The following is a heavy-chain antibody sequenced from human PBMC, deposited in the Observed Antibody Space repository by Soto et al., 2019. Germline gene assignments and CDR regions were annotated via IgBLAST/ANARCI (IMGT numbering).Heavy chain of an antibody. D-gene: IGHD3-16*01. Sequence: QVQLQESGPGLVKPSETLSLTCTVSGGAVSSGSYYWSWIRQPPGKGLEWIGHVFYTGNTNYSPSLKSRVTISVDPSKNQFSLKLTSVTAADTAACYWARGLNEGAPYYDGIDVWGQGTTVTVSS. J-gene: IGHJ6*02. CDR3: ARGLNEGAPYYDGIDV. CDR1: GGAVSSGSYY. CDR2: VFYTGNT. V-gene: IGHV4-61*01.